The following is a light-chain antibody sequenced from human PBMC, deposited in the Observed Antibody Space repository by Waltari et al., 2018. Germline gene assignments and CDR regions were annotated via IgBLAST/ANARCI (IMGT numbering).Light chain of an antibody. V-gene: IGKV3-20*01. Sequence: EIVLTQSPGTPSLSPGERATLSCRASQSVGTYLAWYQQTPGQAPRLLIYGASNRAAGIPDRFSGSGSGTDFSLTISRLEPEDFAVYYCQKYERLPATFGQGTKVEIK. CDR2: GAS. CDR3: QKYERLPAT. CDR1: QSVGTY. J-gene: IGKJ1*01.